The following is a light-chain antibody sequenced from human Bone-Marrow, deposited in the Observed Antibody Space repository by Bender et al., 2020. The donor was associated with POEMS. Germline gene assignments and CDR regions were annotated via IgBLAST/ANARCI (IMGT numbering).Light chain of an antibody. CDR1: DIGRKS. Sequence: SYVVTQPPSLSVAPGQTAKIPCGGDDIGRKSVHWYQHKPGQAPVLVIQFDNDRPSGSPERFSGSTSQNTATLTISRVGAGDEADYYCQVWHYSSWVFGGGTKLTVL. CDR2: FDN. J-gene: IGLJ3*02. V-gene: IGLV3-21*01. CDR3: QVWHYSSWV.